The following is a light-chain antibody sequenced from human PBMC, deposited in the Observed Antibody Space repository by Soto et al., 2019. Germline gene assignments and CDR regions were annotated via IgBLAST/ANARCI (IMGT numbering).Light chain of an antibody. J-gene: IGKJ4*01. CDR2: AAS. Sequence: DIQMTQSPSSLSASVGDRVTITCRASQGIRSDLGWFQQKPGKAPKRLIYAASILQSGVPSRFSGSGSGTEFTLTINSLQPEDFATYFCLQHNTYPLTFGGGTKVDIK. CDR3: LQHNTYPLT. CDR1: QGIRSD. V-gene: IGKV1-17*01.